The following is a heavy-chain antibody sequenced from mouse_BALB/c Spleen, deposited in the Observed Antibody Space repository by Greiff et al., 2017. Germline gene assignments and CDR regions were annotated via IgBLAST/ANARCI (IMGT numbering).Heavy chain of an antibody. Sequence: EVMLVESGGGLVQPKGSLKLSCAASGFTFNTYAMNWVRQAPGKGLEWVARIRSKSNNYATYYADSVKDRFTISRDDSQSMLYLQMNNLKTEDTAMYYCVRQGDYFAYWGQGTLVTVSA. J-gene: IGHJ3*01. CDR2: IRSKSNNYAT. V-gene: IGHV10-1*02. CDR1: GFTFNTYA. D-gene: IGHD2-4*01. CDR3: VRQGDYFAY.